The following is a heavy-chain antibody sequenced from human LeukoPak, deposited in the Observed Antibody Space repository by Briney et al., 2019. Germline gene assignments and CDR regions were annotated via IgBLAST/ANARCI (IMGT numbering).Heavy chain of an antibody. J-gene: IGHJ4*02. CDR1: GYTFTSYY. CDR3: ARFLSDVWCLYDY. V-gene: IGHV1-46*01. CDR2: INPSGGST. Sequence: GASVKLSRKASGYTFTSYYMHWVRHAPGQGLEWMGIINPSGGSTSYAQKFQGRVTMTRDTSTSTVYLELSSLRSEATAVYCCARFLSDVWCLYDYWGQRTLVTVSS. D-gene: IGHD3-16*01.